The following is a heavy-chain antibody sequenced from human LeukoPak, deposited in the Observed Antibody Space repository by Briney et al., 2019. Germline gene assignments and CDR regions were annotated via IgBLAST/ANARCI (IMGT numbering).Heavy chain of an antibody. V-gene: IGHV1-2*02. CDR2: INPNSGGT. CDR1: GYTFTGYY. D-gene: IGHD2-2*01. CDR3: ARDRGVVVPAAIDY. Sequence: ASVKVSCKASGYTFTGYYMHWVRQAPGQGLEWMGWINPNSGGTNYAQEFQGRVTMTRDTSISTAYMELSRLRSDDTAMYYCARDRGVVVPAAIDYWGQGTLVTVSS. J-gene: IGHJ4*02.